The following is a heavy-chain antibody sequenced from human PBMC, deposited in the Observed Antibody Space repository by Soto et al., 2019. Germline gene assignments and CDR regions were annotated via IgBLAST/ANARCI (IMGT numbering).Heavy chain of an antibody. CDR2: IYYSGST. Sequence: QVQLQESGPGLVKPSQTLSLTCTVSGGSISSGGYYWSWIRQHPGKGLEWIGYIYYSGSTYYNPSLRSRVTISVDTSKNQFSLKLSSVTAADTAVYYCARGAAAGTWYFDYWGQGTLVTVSS. D-gene: IGHD6-13*01. V-gene: IGHV4-31*03. CDR1: GGSISSGGYY. CDR3: ARGAAAGTWYFDY. J-gene: IGHJ4*02.